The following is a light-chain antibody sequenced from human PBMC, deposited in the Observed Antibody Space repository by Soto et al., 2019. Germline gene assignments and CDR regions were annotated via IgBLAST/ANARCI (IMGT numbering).Light chain of an antibody. J-gene: IGKJ1*01. CDR3: LQHNSYPRT. Sequence: EIVLTQSPATLSLSPGERATLSCRASQSVSSYLAWYQQKPGQAPRLLIYDASNRATGIPARFSGSGSGTDFTLTISRLEPEDFATYYCLQHNSYPRTFGQGTKVEIK. V-gene: IGKV3-11*01. CDR2: DAS. CDR1: QSVSSY.